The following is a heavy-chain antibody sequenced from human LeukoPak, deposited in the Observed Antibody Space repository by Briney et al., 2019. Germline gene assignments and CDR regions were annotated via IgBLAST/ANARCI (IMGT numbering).Heavy chain of an antibody. CDR3: ARLTKGEQWLAYYFDY. CDR1: GGSIRGFV. CDR2: IYDTGTPT. V-gene: IGHV4-59*08. D-gene: IGHD6-19*01. J-gene: IGHJ4*02. Sequence: SETLSLTCTVSGGSIRGFVWSWIRQPPGEGLDYIGFIYDTGTPTNYNPLLKSRVTLSVDTSKNQFSLNLNSETAADTAVYYCARLTKGEQWLAYYFDYWGQGALVTVSS.